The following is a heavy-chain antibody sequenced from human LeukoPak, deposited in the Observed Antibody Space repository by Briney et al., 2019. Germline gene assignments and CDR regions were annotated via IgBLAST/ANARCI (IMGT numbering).Heavy chain of an antibody. Sequence: GGSLRLSCAASGFTFSSYAMIWVRQAPGKGLEWVTTISGSGSIIYYADSVKGRFTISRDNSKNTLYLQMNSLRVEDTAVYYCAKSLSGWSPFDYWGQGTLVTVSS. CDR3: AKSLSGWSPFDY. CDR1: GFTFSSYA. D-gene: IGHD6-19*01. J-gene: IGHJ4*02. CDR2: ISGSGSII. V-gene: IGHV3-23*01.